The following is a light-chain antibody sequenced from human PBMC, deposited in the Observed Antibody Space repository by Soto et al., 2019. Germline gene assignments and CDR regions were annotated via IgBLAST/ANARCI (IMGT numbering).Light chain of an antibody. V-gene: IGLV2-11*01. CDR3: CSYAGDLAL. Sequence: QSVLTQPASVSGSPGQSITISCTGTSGDIGSYTYVSWYQQYPGKAPKLLISDVSKRPSGVPDRFSGSKSGNTASLTISGLQAEDEADYYCCSYAGDLALFGGGTKLTVL. J-gene: IGLJ2*01. CDR2: DVS. CDR1: SGDIGSYTY.